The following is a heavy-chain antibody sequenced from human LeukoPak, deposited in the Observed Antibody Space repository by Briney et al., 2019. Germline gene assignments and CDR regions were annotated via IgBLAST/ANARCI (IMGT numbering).Heavy chain of an antibody. V-gene: IGHV3-21*01. CDR3: ARGLENVDNA. CDR2: ISSSSMSI. CDR1: GFTFSSYS. Sequence: GGSLRLSCAASGFTFSSYSMNWVRQAPGNGLEWVSSISSSSMSIYYADSVKGRFTISRDNAKKSLYLQMNSLRAEDTAVYYCARGLENVDNAWGQGILVTVSS. D-gene: IGHD5-12*01. J-gene: IGHJ5*02.